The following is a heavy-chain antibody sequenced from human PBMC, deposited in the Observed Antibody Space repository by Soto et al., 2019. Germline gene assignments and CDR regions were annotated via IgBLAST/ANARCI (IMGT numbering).Heavy chain of an antibody. D-gene: IGHD3-9*01. Sequence: ASVKVSCKASGYTFTGYYMHWVRQAPGQGLEWMGWINPNSGGTNYAQKFQGRVTMTRDTSISTAYMELSRLRSDDTAVYYCARGIVYDILTGYPYYYYGMDVWGQGTTVTVSS. J-gene: IGHJ6*02. CDR2: INPNSGGT. CDR1: GYTFTGYY. V-gene: IGHV1-2*02. CDR3: ARGIVYDILTGYPYYYYGMDV.